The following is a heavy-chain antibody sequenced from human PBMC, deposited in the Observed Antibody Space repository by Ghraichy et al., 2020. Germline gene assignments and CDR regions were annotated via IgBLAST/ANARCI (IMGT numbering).Heavy chain of an antibody. J-gene: IGHJ4*02. V-gene: IGHV3-23*01. CDR1: GFTFGSYA. CDR2: ISDTGGDT. CDR3: ARGNGGYCGGGSCYSRVLGF. Sequence: GESLNISCAASGFTFGSYAMSWVRQAPGKGLEWVSIISDTGGDTKYADSVKGRFTISRDNSKDMLHLEMNSLRAEDTAVYYCARGNGGYCGGGSCYSRVLGFWGQGTLVTVSS. D-gene: IGHD2-15*01.